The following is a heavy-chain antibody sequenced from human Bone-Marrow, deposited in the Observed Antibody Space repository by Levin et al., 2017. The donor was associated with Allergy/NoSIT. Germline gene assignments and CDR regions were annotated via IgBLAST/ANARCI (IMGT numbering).Heavy chain of an antibody. Sequence: SETLSLTCTVSGGSISSYHWSWIRQPPGKGLEWIGYIYYSGSTNYNPSLKSRVTISVDTTKNQFSLTLNSVTAADTAVYYCARDRVVTSGGTYYYYGMAVWGQGTTVTVSS. D-gene: IGHD2-21*02. CDR1: GGSISSYH. CDR2: IYYSGST. J-gene: IGHJ6*02. CDR3: ARDRVVTSGGTYYYYGMAV. V-gene: IGHV4-59*01.